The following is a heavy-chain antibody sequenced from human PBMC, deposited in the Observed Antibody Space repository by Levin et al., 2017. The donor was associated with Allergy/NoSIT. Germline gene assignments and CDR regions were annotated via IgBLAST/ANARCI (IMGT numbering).Heavy chain of an antibody. J-gene: IGHJ5*02. D-gene: IGHD3-16*01. CDR2: IYPGDSDT. V-gene: IGHV5-51*01. CDR1: GYNFGNYW. Sequence: GESLKISCKGSGYNFGNYWIGWVRLMPGKGPEWMGVIYPGDSDTRYSPSFQGQVTISADKSISTAYLQWSSLKASDSAIYYCARRGPSQGWFDPWGQGTLVTVSS. CDR3: ARRGPSQGWFDP.